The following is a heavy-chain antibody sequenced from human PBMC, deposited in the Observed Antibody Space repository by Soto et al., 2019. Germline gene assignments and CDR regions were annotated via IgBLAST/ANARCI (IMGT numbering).Heavy chain of an antibody. J-gene: IGHJ4*02. CDR2: ISGSGDNT. CDR1: GVTCISST. CDR3: AKRWSNRFLEPRDYFDY. V-gene: IGHV3-23*01. Sequence: GAVRGTCVAPGVTCISSTMSWVRQAPGKGLEWVSVISGSGDNTYHADSVKGRFTISRDNAKNTLYLQMNSLRAEDTAIYYCAKRWSNRFLEPRDYFDYWGQGTLVTVSS. D-gene: IGHD3-3*01.